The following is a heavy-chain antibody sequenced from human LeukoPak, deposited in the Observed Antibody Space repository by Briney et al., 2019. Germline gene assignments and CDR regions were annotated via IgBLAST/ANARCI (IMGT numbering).Heavy chain of an antibody. Sequence: ASVKVSCKASGYTFTSYYMHWVRQAPGQGLEWMGIINPSGGSTSYAQKFQGRVTMTRDTSTSTVYTELSSLRSEDTAVYYCARDLAAAGTNHDAFDIWGQGTMVTVSS. V-gene: IGHV1-46*01. CDR2: INPSGGST. CDR3: ARDLAAAGTNHDAFDI. J-gene: IGHJ3*02. D-gene: IGHD6-13*01. CDR1: GYTFTSYY.